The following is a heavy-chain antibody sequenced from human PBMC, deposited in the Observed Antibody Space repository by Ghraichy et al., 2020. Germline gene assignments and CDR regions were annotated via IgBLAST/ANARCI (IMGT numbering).Heavy chain of an antibody. CDR1: GFTFNNFA. V-gene: IGHV3-23*01. J-gene: IGHJ4*02. Sequence: GGSLRLSCAASGFTFNNFAMTWVRQAPGKGLEWVSAIIGTGGSTSYADSVKGRFTISRDNSKNTLSLQMNSLRAEDTAVYYCAKVNDSGYEWFMDVWGQGTLVTVSS. D-gene: IGHD5-12*01. CDR2: IIGTGGST. CDR3: AKVNDSGYEWFMDV.